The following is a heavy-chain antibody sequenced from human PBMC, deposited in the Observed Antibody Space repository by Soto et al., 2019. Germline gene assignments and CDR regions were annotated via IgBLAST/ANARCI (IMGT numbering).Heavy chain of an antibody. D-gene: IGHD3-10*01. Sequence: QVQLVQSGAEVKKPGASVKVSCKASGYSFTSTGICWVRQAPGQGPEWMGWTSTFTGEAKYAQKLQGRVTMTTDTSTTTAYMELRSLTSDDTAVYYCARDLDGSGSYFTDYWGQGTLVTVAS. CDR2: TSTFTGEA. V-gene: IGHV1-18*01. J-gene: IGHJ4*02. CDR1: GYSFTSTG. CDR3: ARDLDGSGSYFTDY.